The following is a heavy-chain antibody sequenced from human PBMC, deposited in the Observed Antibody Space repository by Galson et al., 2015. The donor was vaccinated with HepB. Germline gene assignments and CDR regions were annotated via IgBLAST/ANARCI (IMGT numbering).Heavy chain of an antibody. J-gene: IGHJ4*02. CDR1: GGTFSSYA. CDR2: IIPIFGTA. V-gene: IGHV1-69*13. Sequence: SVKVSCKASGGTFSSYAISWARQAPGQGLEWMGGIIPIFGTANYAQKFQGRVTITADESTSTAYMELSSLRSEDTAVYYCARDIGIAARYNLDYWGQGTLVTVSS. D-gene: IGHD6-6*01. CDR3: ARDIGIAARYNLDY.